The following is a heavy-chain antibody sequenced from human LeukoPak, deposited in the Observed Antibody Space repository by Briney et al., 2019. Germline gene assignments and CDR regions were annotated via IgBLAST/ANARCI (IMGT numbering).Heavy chain of an antibody. D-gene: IGHD2-2*01. J-gene: IGHJ4*02. CDR3: ARAAMVTFDY. CDR1: RFTFSNYS. CDR2: ISSSSSYI. Sequence: ASLRLSCAASRFTFSNYSMNWLRHAPGKRLEWVSSISSSSSYIYYADSVKGRFTISRDNAKNSLYLQMNSLRAEDTAVYYCARAAMVTFDYWGQGTLVTVSS. V-gene: IGHV3-21*01.